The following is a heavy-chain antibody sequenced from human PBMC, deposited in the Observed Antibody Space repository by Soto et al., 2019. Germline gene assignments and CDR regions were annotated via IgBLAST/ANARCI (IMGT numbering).Heavy chain of an antibody. CDR1: GGSISSSSYY. J-gene: IGHJ4*02. Sequence: ATLSLTCTVSGGSISSSSYYWGWIRQPPGKGLEWIGSIYYSGSTYYNPSLKSRVTISVDTSKNQFSLKLSSVTAADTAVYYCARDSSGWFDYWGQGTLVTVSS. V-gene: IGHV4-39*07. CDR2: IYYSGST. D-gene: IGHD6-19*01. CDR3: ARDSSGWFDY.